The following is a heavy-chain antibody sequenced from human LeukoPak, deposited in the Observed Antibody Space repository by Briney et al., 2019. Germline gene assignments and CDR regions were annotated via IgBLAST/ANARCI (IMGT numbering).Heavy chain of an antibody. Sequence: PGGSLRLSCAASGFTFSSYWMSWVRQAPGIGLEWVANIKQDGSEKQYVDSVKGRFAISRDNAENSLYLQMNSLKAEDTAVYYCGRFTRSGDSVYWGQGTLVTVSS. CDR3: GRFTRSGDSVY. J-gene: IGHJ4*02. CDR1: GFTFSSYW. D-gene: IGHD7-27*01. CDR2: IKQDGSEK. V-gene: IGHV3-7*04.